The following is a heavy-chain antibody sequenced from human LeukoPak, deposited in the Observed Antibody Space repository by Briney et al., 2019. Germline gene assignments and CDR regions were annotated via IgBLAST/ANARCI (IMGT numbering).Heavy chain of an antibody. Sequence: ASVKVSCKASGYTFTSYYMHWVRQAPGQGLEWMGIINPSGGSTSYAQKFQGRVTMTRDMSTSTVYMELSSLRSEDTAVYYCASGGYCSGGSCYTQDYWGQGTLVTVSS. CDR2: INPSGGST. D-gene: IGHD2-15*01. J-gene: IGHJ4*02. CDR1: GYTFTSYY. CDR3: ASGGYCSGGSCYTQDY. V-gene: IGHV1-46*01.